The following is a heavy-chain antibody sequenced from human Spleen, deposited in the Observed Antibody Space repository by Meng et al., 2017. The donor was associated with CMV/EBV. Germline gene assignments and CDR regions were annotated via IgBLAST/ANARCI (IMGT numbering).Heavy chain of an antibody. J-gene: IGHJ2*01. V-gene: IGHV1-2*02. CDR2: INPNSGGT. D-gene: IGHD4-23*01. Sequence: QVQLVQSGAEVKNPGASVKVSCKASGYTFTGYYMHWVRQAPGQGLEWMGWINPNSGGTNYAQKFQGRVTMTRDTSISTAYMELSRLRSDDTAVYYCARDVYGGNYDWYFDLWGRGTLVTVSS. CDR1: GYTFTGYY. CDR3: ARDVYGGNYDWYFDL.